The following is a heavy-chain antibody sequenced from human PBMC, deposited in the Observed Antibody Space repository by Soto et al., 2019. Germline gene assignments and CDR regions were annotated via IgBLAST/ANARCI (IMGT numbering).Heavy chain of an antibody. CDR3: ARHPFGDSRPHPHYYYYYGMDV. CDR1: GYSFTSYW. CDR2: IDPSDSYT. Sequence: EVQLVQSGAEVKKPGESLRISCKGSGYSFTSYWISWVRQMPGKGLEWMGRIDPSDSYTNYSPSFQGHVTISADKSISTAYLQWSSLKASDTAMYYCARHPFGDSRPHPHYYYYYGMDVWGQGTTVTVSS. V-gene: IGHV5-10-1*03. D-gene: IGHD4-17*01. J-gene: IGHJ6*02.